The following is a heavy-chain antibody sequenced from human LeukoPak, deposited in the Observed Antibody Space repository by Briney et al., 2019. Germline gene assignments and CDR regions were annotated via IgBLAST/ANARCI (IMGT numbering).Heavy chain of an antibody. V-gene: IGHV3-33*01. CDR2: IWYDGGNK. CDR3: AGAYCGGDCYSWAFDI. D-gene: IGHD2-21*01. CDR1: GFTFSSYG. Sequence: GGSLRLSCAASGFTFSSYGMHWVRQAPGKGLEWVAVIWYDGGNKYYADSVKGRFTISRDNSKNTLYLQMNSLRAEDTAVYYCAGAYCGGDCYSWAFDIWGQGTMVTVSS. J-gene: IGHJ3*02.